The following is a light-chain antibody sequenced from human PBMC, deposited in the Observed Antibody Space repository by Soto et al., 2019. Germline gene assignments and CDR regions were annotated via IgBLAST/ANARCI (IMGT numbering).Light chain of an antibody. CDR2: GAS. V-gene: IGKV3-20*01. J-gene: IGKJ1*01. CDR1: QSVDTTF. Sequence: EIVLTQSPGSLSLSPGQRATLSCRASQSVDTTFFAWYQKKPGQAPRLLIYGASKRATGIPDRFSGSGSGTDFTLIISRLDTEDFSVYYYNQYMSSVTFGQGTKVEIK. CDR3: NQYMSSVT.